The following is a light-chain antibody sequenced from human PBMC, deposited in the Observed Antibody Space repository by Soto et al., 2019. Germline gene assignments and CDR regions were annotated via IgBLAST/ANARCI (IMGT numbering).Light chain of an antibody. V-gene: IGKV3-11*01. CDR3: QQRSNWRWT. J-gene: IGKJ1*01. CDR2: DAS. Sequence: EIVLTQSTATLSLSPWERATLSCRASQSVSSYLAWYQQKPGQAPRLLIYDASNRATGIPARFSGSGSGTDFTLTISSLEPEDFAVYYCQQRSNWRWTFGQGTKGEIK. CDR1: QSVSSY.